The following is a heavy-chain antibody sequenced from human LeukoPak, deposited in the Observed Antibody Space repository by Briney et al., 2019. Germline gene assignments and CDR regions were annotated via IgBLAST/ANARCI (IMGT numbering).Heavy chain of an antibody. J-gene: IGHJ4*02. CDR2: IKPDGTEK. CDR1: GFTFSTFW. D-gene: IGHD6-13*01. V-gene: IGHV3-7*03. Sequence: GGSLRLSCAASGFTFSTFWMTWVRQAPGKGLEWVANIKPDGTEKSYVDSVKGRFTISRDNAKNSLYLQMNSLRAEDTAVYYCARPTIAAAGNFEYWGQGTLVTVSS. CDR3: ARPTIAAAGNFEY.